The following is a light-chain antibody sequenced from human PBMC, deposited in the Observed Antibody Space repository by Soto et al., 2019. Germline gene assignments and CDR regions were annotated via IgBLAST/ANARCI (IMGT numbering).Light chain of an antibody. CDR1: QSISSY. CDR2: AAS. Sequence: DIQMTQSPSSLSASVGDRVTITCRASQSISSYLNWYQQKPGKAPKLLIYAASSLQSWVPSRFSGSESGTDFTLTISSLQPKDFATYDCQQSYSTPLTCCGGTKLEIK. CDR3: QQSYSTPLT. J-gene: IGKJ4*01. V-gene: IGKV1-39*01.